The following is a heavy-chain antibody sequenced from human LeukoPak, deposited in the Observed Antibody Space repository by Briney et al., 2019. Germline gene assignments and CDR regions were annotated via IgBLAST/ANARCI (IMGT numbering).Heavy chain of an antibody. CDR3: ARAPWPNWNYRPHLDY. V-gene: IGHV3-20*04. D-gene: IGHD1-7*01. CDR1: GFTFDDYG. CDR2: INWNGGST. J-gene: IGHJ4*02. Sequence: GGSLRLSCAASGFTFDDYGMSWVRQAPGKGLEWVSGINWNGGSTGYADSVKGRFTISRDNAKNSLYLQMNSLRAEDTALYYCARAPWPNWNYRPHLDYWGQGTLVTVSS.